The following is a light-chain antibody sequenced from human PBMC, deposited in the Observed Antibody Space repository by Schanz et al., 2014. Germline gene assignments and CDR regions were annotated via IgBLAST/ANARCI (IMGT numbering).Light chain of an antibody. J-gene: IGLJ3*02. CDR2: DVS. V-gene: IGLV2-14*01. CDR3: CSYAGSSTWV. Sequence: QSALTQPASVSGSPGQSVTFSCTGTSSDVGGYNYVSWYQQHPGKAPKLMIYDVSNRPSGVSNRFSGSKSGNTASLTISGLQAEDEADYYCCSYAGSSTWVFGGGTKLTVL. CDR1: SSDVGGYNY.